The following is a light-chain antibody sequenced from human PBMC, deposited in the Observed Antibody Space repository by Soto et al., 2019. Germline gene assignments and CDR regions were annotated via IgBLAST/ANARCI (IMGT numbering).Light chain of an antibody. J-gene: IGKJ2*01. CDR1: QSVSSSY. CDR2: GAS. Sequence: EVVLTQSPGTLSLSPGERATLSCRASQSVSSSYLAWYQQKPGQAPRLLINGASSRATGIPDRFSGGGSGTDFTLTISRLEPEDFAVYYCHQYGSSPKAFGQGTKVDIK. CDR3: HQYGSSPKA. V-gene: IGKV3-20*01.